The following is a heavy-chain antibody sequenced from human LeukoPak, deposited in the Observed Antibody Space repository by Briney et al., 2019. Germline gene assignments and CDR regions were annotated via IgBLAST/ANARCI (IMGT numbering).Heavy chain of an antibody. CDR1: GFTFSDYY. J-gene: IGHJ3*02. CDR2: ISSSSSYT. V-gene: IGHV3-11*06. CDR3: ARSLEMATGRSGFDI. Sequence: GGSLRLSCAASGFTFSDYYMTWIRQAPGKGLEWVSYISSSSSYTNYADSVKGRFTISRDNAKNSLYLQVNSLRAEDTAVYYCARSLEMATGRSGFDIWGQGTMVAVSS. D-gene: IGHD5-24*01.